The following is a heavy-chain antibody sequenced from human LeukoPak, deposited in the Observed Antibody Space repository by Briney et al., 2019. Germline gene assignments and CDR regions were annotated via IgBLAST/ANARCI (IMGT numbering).Heavy chain of an antibody. D-gene: IGHD5-24*01. J-gene: IGHJ4*02. Sequence: PGGSLRLSCAASGFTFSSYEMNWVRQAPGKGLEWVSYISSSGSTIYYADSVKGRFTISRDNAKNSPYLQMNSLRAEDTAVYYCAVATIKDYFDYWGQGTLVTVSS. CDR3: AVATIKDYFDY. CDR1: GFTFSSYE. CDR2: ISSSGSTI. V-gene: IGHV3-48*03.